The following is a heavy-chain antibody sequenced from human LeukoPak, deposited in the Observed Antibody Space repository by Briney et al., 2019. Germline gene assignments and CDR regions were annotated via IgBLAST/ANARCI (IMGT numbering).Heavy chain of an antibody. V-gene: IGHV4-39*07. J-gene: IGHJ5*02. D-gene: IGHD3-10*01. CDR2: IYYSGST. CDR3: ARGDTLLDYGSGSYPEGWFDP. CDR1: GGSISSYY. Sequence: SETLSLTCTVSGGSISSYYWGWIRQPPGKGLEWIGSIYYSGSTYYNPSLKSRVTISVDTSKNQFSLKLSSVTAADTAVYYCARGDTLLDYGSGSYPEGWFDPWGQGTLVTVSS.